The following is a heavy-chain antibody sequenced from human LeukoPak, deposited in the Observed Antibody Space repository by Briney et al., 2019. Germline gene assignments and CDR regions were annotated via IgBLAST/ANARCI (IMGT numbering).Heavy chain of an antibody. D-gene: IGHD1-26*01. V-gene: IGHV3-20*04. J-gene: IGHJ4*02. CDR1: GFTFSNYW. Sequence: GGSLRLSCAASGFTFSNYWMTWVRQAPGKGLEWVSGINWNGGSTGYADSVKGRFTISRDNAKNSLYLQMNSLRAEDTALYYCARDQVGAAGYYFDYWGQGTLVTVSS. CDR3: ARDQVGAAGYYFDY. CDR2: INWNGGST.